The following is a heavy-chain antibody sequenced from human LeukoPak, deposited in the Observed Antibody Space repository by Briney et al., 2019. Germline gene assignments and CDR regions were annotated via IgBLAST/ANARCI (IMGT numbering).Heavy chain of an antibody. CDR3: ARSIFGVVSFDS. D-gene: IGHD3-3*01. Sequence: SETLSLTCTVSGGSINTYYWSWIRQPPGKGLEWIAYVYQTGHTNYNPSFTSRATISIDTSKNQFSLKLSSVSAADTAVYYCARSIFGVVSFDSWGQGTLVTVSS. CDR2: VYQTGHT. CDR1: GGSINTYY. V-gene: IGHV4-59*01. J-gene: IGHJ4*02.